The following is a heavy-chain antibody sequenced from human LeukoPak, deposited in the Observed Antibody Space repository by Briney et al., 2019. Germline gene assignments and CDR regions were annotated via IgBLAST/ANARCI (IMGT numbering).Heavy chain of an antibody. D-gene: IGHD6-19*01. CDR1: GYSFTSYW. J-gene: IGHJ3*02. V-gene: IGHV5-51*01. CDR2: IYPGDSDT. Sequence: ASVKVSCKASGYSFTSYWIGWVRQMPGKGLEWMGIIYPGDSDTRYSPSFQGQVTISADKSISTAYLQWSSLKASDTAMYYCARQFDTAVAGNAFDIWGQGTMVTVSS. CDR3: ARQFDTAVAGNAFDI.